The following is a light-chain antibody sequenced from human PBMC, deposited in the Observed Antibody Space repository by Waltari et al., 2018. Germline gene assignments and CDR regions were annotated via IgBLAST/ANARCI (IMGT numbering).Light chain of an antibody. CDR3: QQYNFDPWT. V-gene: IGKV1-5*03. CDR1: QTVETW. CDR2: KAS. Sequence: DIQMTQSPSTLSASPGDRVTITGRASQTVETWLAWYQQKPGRPPKFLIHKASTLETGVPSRFRGSGSGTEFTLTINGLQVDDFATYYCQQYNFDPWTFGQGTRVEIK. J-gene: IGKJ1*01.